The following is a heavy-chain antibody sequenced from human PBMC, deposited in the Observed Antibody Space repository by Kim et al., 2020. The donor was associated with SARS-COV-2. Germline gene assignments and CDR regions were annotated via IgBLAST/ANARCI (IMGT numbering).Heavy chain of an antibody. V-gene: IGHV3-33*01. J-gene: IGHJ5*02. CDR1: GFTLSTYG. CDR3: ARGVSLTWFDP. CDR2: IWYDGSKK. Sequence: GGSLRLSCAASGFTLSTYGMHWVRQAPGKGLEWVAVIWYDGSKKYYADSVKGRFIISRDNSKNTLYLQMNSLRAEDTAVYYCARGVSLTWFDPWGQGTMV.